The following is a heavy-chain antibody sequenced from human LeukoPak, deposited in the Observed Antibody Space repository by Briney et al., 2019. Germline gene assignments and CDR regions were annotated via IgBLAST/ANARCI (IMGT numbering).Heavy chain of an antibody. D-gene: IGHD4-11*01. CDR1: GGSISSYY. J-gene: IGHJ4*02. Sequence: SETLSLTCTVSGGSISSYYWSWIRQPPGKGLQWIGYIYYSGNTKYNPSLKSRVTISVDTSKNQFSLKLSSVTAADTAVYYCARQPGAYSNFDYWGQGTLVTVSS. CDR2: IYYSGNT. V-gene: IGHV4-59*08. CDR3: ARQPGAYSNFDY.